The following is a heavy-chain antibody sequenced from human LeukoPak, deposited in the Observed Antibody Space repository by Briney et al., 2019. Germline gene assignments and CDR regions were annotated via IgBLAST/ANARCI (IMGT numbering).Heavy chain of an antibody. J-gene: IGHJ6*02. CDR3: AREGGITIFGVVITADYYYYYGMDV. D-gene: IGHD3-3*01. CDR1: GYTFTSYY. Sequence: ASVKVSCTASGYTFTSYYTHWVRQAPGQGLEWMGIINPSGGSTSYAQKSQGRVTMTRDTSTSTVYMELSSLRSEDTAVYYCAREGGITIFGVVITADYYYYYGMDVWGQGTTVTVSS. V-gene: IGHV1-46*01. CDR2: INPSGGST.